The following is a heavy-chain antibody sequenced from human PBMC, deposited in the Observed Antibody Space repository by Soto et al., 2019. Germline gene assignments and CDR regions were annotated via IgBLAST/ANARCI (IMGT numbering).Heavy chain of an antibody. Sequence: GGSLRLSCAASGFTVSSNYMSWVRQAPGKGLEWVSVIYSGGSTYYADSVKGRFTISRDNSKNSLFLQMDSLRAVDTAIYYCARGEDGIDFWGQGTLVTVSS. J-gene: IGHJ4*02. CDR3: ARGEDGIDF. D-gene: IGHD4-17*01. CDR1: GFTVSSNY. V-gene: IGHV3-53*01. CDR2: IYSGGST.